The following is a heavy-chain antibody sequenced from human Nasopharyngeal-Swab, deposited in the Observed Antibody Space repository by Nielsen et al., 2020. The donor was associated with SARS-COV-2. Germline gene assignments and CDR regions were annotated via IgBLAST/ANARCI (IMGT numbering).Heavy chain of an antibody. CDR1: GGTFSSYA. CDR3: ARGLTTVTTYYYYGMDV. CDR2: IIPIFGTA. V-gene: IGHV1-69*13. D-gene: IGHD4-11*01. J-gene: IGHJ6*02. Sequence: SVKVSCKASGGTFSSYAISWARQAPGQGLEWMGGIIPIFGTANYAQKFQGRVTITADESTSTAYMELSSLRSEDTAVYYCARGLTTVTTYYYYGMDVWGQGTTVTVSS.